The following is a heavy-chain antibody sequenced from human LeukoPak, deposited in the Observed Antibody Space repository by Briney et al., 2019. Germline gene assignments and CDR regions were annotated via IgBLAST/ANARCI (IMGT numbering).Heavy chain of an antibody. Sequence: GGSLRLSCAASGFTFSSYAMSWVRQAPGKGLEWVSSISGSGTGTYYADSVKGRFIISRDNSKNTLHLQMNSLRAEDTAVYYCAGARTGLAAPNTPSSFDYWGQGTLVTVSS. J-gene: IGHJ4*02. CDR2: ISGSGTGT. V-gene: IGHV3-23*01. CDR3: AGARTGLAAPNTPSSFDY. D-gene: IGHD6-13*01. CDR1: GFTFSSYA.